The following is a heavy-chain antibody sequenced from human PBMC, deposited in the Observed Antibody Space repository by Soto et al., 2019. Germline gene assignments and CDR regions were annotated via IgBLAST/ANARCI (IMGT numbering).Heavy chain of an antibody. J-gene: IGHJ6*01. CDR3: ARVAFSYFGMDV. V-gene: IGHV4-4*07. CDR2: VFSSGST. Sequence: SGTLSVTCIFPVGAISSYYWSWVRQPAGKGLEWIGRVFSSGSTNYNASLKSRVTMSIDTSKNEVSLTLRSVTAADTGVYYCARVAFSYFGMDVWGPGTTVTVSS. CDR1: VGAISSYY. D-gene: IGHD3-3*02.